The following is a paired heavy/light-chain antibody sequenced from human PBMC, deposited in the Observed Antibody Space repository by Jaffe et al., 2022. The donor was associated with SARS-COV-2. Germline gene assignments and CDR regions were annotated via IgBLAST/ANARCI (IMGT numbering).Light chain of an antibody. J-gene: IGKJ4*01. Sequence: IVLTQSPATLSLSPGERATLSCKASQSVDTYLAWYQQKPGQAPRLLMYDASNRATGIPARFSGSGSGTDFTLTISSLDRADFAVYYCQLRSNWAFGGGTKVEIK. V-gene: IGKV3-11*01. CDR3: QLRSNWA. CDR1: QSVDTY. CDR2: DAS.
Heavy chain of an antibody. Sequence: EVQLVETGGGLIHPGRSLRLSCAASGFSDSGNYMSWVRQAPGKGLEWVAVIYSGGATYYSDSVKGRFTISRDNSKTTIYLQMDNLRAEDTAVYYCTGGGPTTGYYYMDVWGKGTTVTVSS. J-gene: IGHJ6*03. CDR2: IYSGGAT. CDR1: GFSDSGNY. V-gene: IGHV3-53*02. CDR3: TGGGPTTGYYYMDV. D-gene: IGHD3-16*01.